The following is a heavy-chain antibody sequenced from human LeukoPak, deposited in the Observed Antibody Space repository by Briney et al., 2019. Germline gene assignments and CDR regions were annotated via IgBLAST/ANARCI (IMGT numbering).Heavy chain of an antibody. V-gene: IGHV3-66*01. CDR1: GFTVSSNY. CDR3: ARGYYYDSSGYGNYFDY. D-gene: IGHD3-22*01. J-gene: IGHJ4*02. CDR2: IYSGGST. Sequence: GGSLRLSCAASGFTVSSNYMSWVRQAPGKGLEWVSVIYSGGSTYYADSVKGRFTISRDNSKNTLYLQMNSLRAEDTAVYYCARGYYYDSSGYGNYFDYWGRGTLVSVSS.